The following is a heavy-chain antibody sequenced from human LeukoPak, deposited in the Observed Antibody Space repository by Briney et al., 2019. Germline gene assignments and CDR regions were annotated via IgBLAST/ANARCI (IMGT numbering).Heavy chain of an antibody. CDR3: ARAGSSWKDNWFDP. CDR1: GGSISSYY. CDR2: IYYSGST. Sequence: SETLSLTCTVSGGSISSYYWSWIRQPPGKGLEWIGYIYYSGSTNYNPSLKSRVTISVDTSKNQFSLKLSSVTAADTAVYYCARAGSSWKDNWFDPWGQGTLVTVSS. J-gene: IGHJ5*02. D-gene: IGHD6-13*01. V-gene: IGHV4-59*01.